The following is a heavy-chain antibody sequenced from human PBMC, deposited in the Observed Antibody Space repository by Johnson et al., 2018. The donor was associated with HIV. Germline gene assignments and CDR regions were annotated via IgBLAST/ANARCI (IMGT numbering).Heavy chain of an antibody. CDR1: GFTFSDHY. Sequence: QVQLVESGGGLVKPGGSLRLSCAASGFTFSDHYMAWIRQAPGKGLEWVSYISSSGSTIYSTDSVQGRFTISRDNVKNSLYLQMDSLRPEDTAVYYCARSRHGGIQPSDAFDVWGQGTMVTVSS. CDR2: ISSSGSTI. J-gene: IGHJ3*01. D-gene: IGHD3-16*01. V-gene: IGHV3-11*04. CDR3: ARSRHGGIQPSDAFDV.